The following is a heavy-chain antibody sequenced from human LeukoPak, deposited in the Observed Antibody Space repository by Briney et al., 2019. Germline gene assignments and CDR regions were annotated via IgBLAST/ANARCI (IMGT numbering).Heavy chain of an antibody. CDR1: GFTVRSNY. J-gene: IGHJ3*02. CDR2: IYSGGST. CDR3: ATHTDYGDYVNAFDI. V-gene: IGHV3-53*01. Sequence: PWGSLRLSCAAYGFTVRSNYMSWVRQAPGKGLEWVSVIYSGGSTYYADSVKGRFTISRDNSKNTLYLQMNSLRAEDTAVYYCATHTDYGDYVNAFDIWGQGTMVTVSS. D-gene: IGHD4-17*01.